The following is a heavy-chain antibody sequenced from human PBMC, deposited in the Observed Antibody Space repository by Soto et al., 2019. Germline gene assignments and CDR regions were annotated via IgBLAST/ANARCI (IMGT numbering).Heavy chain of an antibody. CDR3: ARVGVVPAAINWFDP. CDR1: GYTFTSYY. J-gene: IGHJ5*02. CDR2: INPSGGST. D-gene: IGHD2-2*01. V-gene: IGHV1-46*03. Sequence: QVQLVQSGAEVKKPGASVKVSCKASGYTFTSYYMHWVRQAPGQGLEWMGIINPSGGSTSYAQKFHGRVTMTRDTSTSTVYMELSSLRSEDTAVYYCARVGVVPAAINWFDPWGQGTLVTVSS.